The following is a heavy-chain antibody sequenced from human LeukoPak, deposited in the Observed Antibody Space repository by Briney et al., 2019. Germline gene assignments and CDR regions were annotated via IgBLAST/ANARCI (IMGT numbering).Heavy chain of an antibody. V-gene: IGHV3-30-3*01. CDR1: GFTFSSYA. CDR2: ISYDGSNK. Sequence: GGSLRLSCAASGFTFSSYAMHWVRQAPGKGLEWVAVISYDGSNKYYADSVKGRFTISRDNSKHTLYLQMNSLRAEDTAVYYCARGYYYYGMDVWGQGTTVTVSS. J-gene: IGHJ6*02. CDR3: ARGYYYYGMDV.